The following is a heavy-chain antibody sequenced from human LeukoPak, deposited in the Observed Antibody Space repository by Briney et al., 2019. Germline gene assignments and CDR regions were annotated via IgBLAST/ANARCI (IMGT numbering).Heavy chain of an antibody. D-gene: IGHD3-22*01. CDR3: VEGYDAFDI. J-gene: IGHJ3*02. Sequence: SQTLSLTCAISGDSVSSNSATWTWIRQSPSRGLEWLGRTYYRSKWYNDYALSVKSRITINPDTSKNQFSLHLNSVTPEDTAVYYCVEGYDAFDIWGQGTMVTVSS. V-gene: IGHV6-1*01. CDR2: TYYRSKWYN. CDR1: GDSVSSNSAT.